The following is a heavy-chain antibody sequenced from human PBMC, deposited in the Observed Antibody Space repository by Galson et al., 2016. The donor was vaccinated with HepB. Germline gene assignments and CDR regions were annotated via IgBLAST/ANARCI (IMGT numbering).Heavy chain of an antibody. V-gene: IGHV3-23*01. D-gene: IGHD2-8*02. Sequence: SLRLSCAASGFTFRSNAMTWVRQAPGKGLEWVSAIGSDDNTYYADSVQGRLSISRDISKNTLYLQMNSLRAEDTATYYCAKDILWWSFDYWDQGTLVTVSS. CDR2: IGSDDNT. J-gene: IGHJ4*02. CDR1: GFTFRSNA. CDR3: AKDILWWSFDY.